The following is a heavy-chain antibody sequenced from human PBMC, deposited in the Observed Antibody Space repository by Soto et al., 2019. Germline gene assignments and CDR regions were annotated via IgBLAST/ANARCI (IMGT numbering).Heavy chain of an antibody. D-gene: IGHD6-13*01. J-gene: IGHJ6*04. CDR1: GFHFSTHW. CDR3: ARIAAAGRGMDV. V-gene: IGHV3-7*01. CDR2: IKEDGSEK. Sequence: EVQLVESEGGLVQPGGSLRLSCAASGFHFSTHWMTWVRQGPGKGLEWVADIKEDGSEKYYVDSVKGRFTMSRDNAQNSLYLQVNNLRVEDTAVYYCARIAAAGRGMDVWGRGTTVTVSS.